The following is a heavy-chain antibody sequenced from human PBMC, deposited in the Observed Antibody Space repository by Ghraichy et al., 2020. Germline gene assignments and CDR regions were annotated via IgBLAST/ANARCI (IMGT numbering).Heavy chain of an antibody. CDR2: IYYSGST. CDR1: GGSISSGGYY. Sequence: SETLSLTCTVSGGSISSGGYYWSWIRQHPGKGLEWIGYIYYSGSTYYNPSLKSRVTISVDTSKNQFSLKLSSVTAADTAVYYCAGDYGSGSYFDYWGQGTLVTVSS. CDR3: AGDYGSGSYFDY. D-gene: IGHD3-10*01. V-gene: IGHV4-31*03. J-gene: IGHJ4*02.